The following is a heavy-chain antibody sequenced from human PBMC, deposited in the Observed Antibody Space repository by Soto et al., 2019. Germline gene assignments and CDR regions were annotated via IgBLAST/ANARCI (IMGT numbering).Heavy chain of an antibody. CDR2: INPSGGST. CDR3: ARGEGGVATSRGYYGMDV. Sequence: ASVKVSCKASGYTFTSYYMHWVRQAPGQGLEWMGIINPSGGSTSYAQKFQGRVTMTRDTSTSTVYMELSSLRSEDTAVYYCARGEGGVATSRGYYGMDVWGQGTTVTGSS. D-gene: IGHD5-12*01. J-gene: IGHJ6*02. V-gene: IGHV1-46*01. CDR1: GYTFTSYY.